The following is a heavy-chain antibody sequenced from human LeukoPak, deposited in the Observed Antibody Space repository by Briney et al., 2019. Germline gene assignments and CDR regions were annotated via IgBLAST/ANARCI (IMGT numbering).Heavy chain of an antibody. CDR1: GFTFDDYA. V-gene: IGHV3-9*01. CDR3: AKSSRLGFYYYYGMDV. CDR2: ISWNSGSI. Sequence: PGGSLRLFCAASGFTFDDYAMHWVRQAPGKGLEWVSSISWNSGSIGYADSVKGRFTISRDNAKNSLYLQMHSLRAEDTALYYCAKSSRLGFYYYYGMDVWGQGTTVTVSS. D-gene: IGHD1-26*01. J-gene: IGHJ6*02.